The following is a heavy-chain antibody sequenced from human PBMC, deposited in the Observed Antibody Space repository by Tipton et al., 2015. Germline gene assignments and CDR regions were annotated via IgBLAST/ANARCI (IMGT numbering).Heavy chain of an antibody. J-gene: IGHJ1*01. Sequence: TLSLTCTVSGGPVSSGSYYWSWIRQPPGKGLEWIGYISFSDTTHYNPSLKSRITISLNTSKNQFSLKLSSVIAADTAVYYCARASIIQGYYHDSSRYYLFNSWGQGTLVTVSS. D-gene: IGHD3-22*01. CDR3: ARASIIQGYYHDSSRYYLFNS. CDR2: ISFSDTT. V-gene: IGHV4-61*01. CDR1: GGPVSSGSYY.